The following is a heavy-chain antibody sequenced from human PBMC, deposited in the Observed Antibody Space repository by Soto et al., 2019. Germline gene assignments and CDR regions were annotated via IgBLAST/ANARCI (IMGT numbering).Heavy chain of an antibody. CDR1: GFTFSSYA. CDR2: ISYDGSNK. V-gene: IGHV3-30-3*01. CDR3: ARGRAYGSSTPRNYYYYGMDV. Sequence: QVQLVESGGGVVQPGRSLRLSCAASGFTFSSYAMHWVRQAPGKGLEWVAVISYDGSNKYYADSVKGRFTISRDNSKNTLYLQKNSLRAEDTAVYYCARGRAYGSSTPRNYYYYGMDVWGQGTTVTVSS. J-gene: IGHJ6*02. D-gene: IGHD6-6*01.